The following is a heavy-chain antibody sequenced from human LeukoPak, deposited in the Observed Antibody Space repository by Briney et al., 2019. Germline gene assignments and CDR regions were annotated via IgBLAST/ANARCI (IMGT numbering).Heavy chain of an antibody. V-gene: IGHV3-48*01. CDR3: ARGTRPPDY. CDR1: GFTLSNYN. CDR2: ISSSSSTI. J-gene: IGHJ4*02. Sequence: PGGSLRLSCATSGFTLSNYNINWVRQAPGKGLEWVSFISSSSSTIHYADSVKGRFTISRDNAKNSLYLQMNSLRAEDTAVYYCARGTRPPDYWGQGTLVTVSS. D-gene: IGHD2-2*01.